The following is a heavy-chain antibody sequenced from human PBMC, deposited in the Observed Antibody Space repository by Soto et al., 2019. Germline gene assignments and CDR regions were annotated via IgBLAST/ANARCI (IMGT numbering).Heavy chain of an antibody. CDR2: ISPSGAT. D-gene: IGHD5-12*01. CDR1: GVSFTGYY. Sequence: KSSETLSLTCAVSGVSFTGYYLTWIRHSPGKGLEWIGEISPSGATTKNPSLGSRVTLSVDISKKQFSLNLTSVTAADTAVYHCARAARWRAYRGTFWSDPWGQGTQVTVSS. V-gene: IGHV4-34*01. J-gene: IGHJ5*02. CDR3: ARAARWRAYRGTFWSDP.